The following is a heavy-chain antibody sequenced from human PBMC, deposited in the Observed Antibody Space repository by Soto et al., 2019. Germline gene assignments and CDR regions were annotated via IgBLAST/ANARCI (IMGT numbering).Heavy chain of an antibody. V-gene: IGHV1-24*01. J-gene: IGHJ3*01. Sequence: GASVKVSCKVSGYTFTDLSMHWVRQASGKGLEWMGGFDPEDGEIIYAQKFQGRVTMTEDTLTETAYMQLNSLRSEDTAVYFCVAEFRSDDGLDFWGHGTKVTVSS. CDR2: FDPEDGEI. CDR1: GYTFTDLS. CDR3: VAEFRSDDGLDF.